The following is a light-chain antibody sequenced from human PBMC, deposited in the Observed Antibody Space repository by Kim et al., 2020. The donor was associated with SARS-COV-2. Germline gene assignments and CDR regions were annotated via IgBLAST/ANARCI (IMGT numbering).Light chain of an antibody. V-gene: IGLV3-21*04. J-gene: IGLJ2*01. CDR3: QLWDTSDHSRVF. CDR2: YYD. Sequence: GKTARIACGGDSLERNSVLWYQQRPGQAPVVIISYYDVRPSGTPPRFSGSHSVNPATLTISRVEAGDEAVYFCQLWDTSDHSRVFFGGGTKLTFL. CDR1: SLERNS.